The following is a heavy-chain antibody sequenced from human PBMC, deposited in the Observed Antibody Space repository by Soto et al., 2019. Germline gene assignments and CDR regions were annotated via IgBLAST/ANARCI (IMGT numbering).Heavy chain of an antibody. CDR1: GDSIGSSSYY. D-gene: IGHD1-26*01. Sequence: LSLTCTVSGDSIGSSSYYWGWIRQPPGKGLEWIGSIYYSGSTYYNPSLKSRVTISVDTSKNQFSLKLSSVTAADTAVFHCARHGGGSYGFFIDYWGQGTLVTVSS. J-gene: IGHJ4*02. V-gene: IGHV4-39*01. CDR3: ARHGGGSYGFFIDY. CDR2: IYYSGST.